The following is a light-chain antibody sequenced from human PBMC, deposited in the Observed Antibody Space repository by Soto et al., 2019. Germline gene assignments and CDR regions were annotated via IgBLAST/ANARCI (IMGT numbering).Light chain of an antibody. CDR1: QSISSW. Sequence: DIQMTQSPSTLSASVGDRVTITCRASQSISSWLAWYQQKPGKAPKLLIYDASSLESGVPSRFSGSGSGTEFTLTISSLQPDDFATYYCQQYNSYSEVYTFGQGTKPEIK. V-gene: IGKV1-5*01. J-gene: IGKJ2*01. CDR2: DAS. CDR3: QQYNSYSEVYT.